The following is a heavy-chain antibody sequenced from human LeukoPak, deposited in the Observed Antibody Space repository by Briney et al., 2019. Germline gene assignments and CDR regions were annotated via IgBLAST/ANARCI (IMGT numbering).Heavy chain of an antibody. CDR2: MNPNSGNT. CDR1: GYTFTSYD. Sequence: ASVKVSCKASGYTFTSYDINWVRQATGQGLEWMGWMNPNSGNTGYAQKFQGRVTMTRNTSISTAYMELSSLRSDDTAVYYCARSRKYHDAFDIWGQGTMVTVSS. J-gene: IGHJ3*02. V-gene: IGHV1-8*01. D-gene: IGHD2-2*01. CDR3: ARSRKYHDAFDI.